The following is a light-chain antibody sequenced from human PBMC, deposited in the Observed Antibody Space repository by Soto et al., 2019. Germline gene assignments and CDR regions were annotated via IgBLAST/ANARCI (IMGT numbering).Light chain of an antibody. CDR2: GAS. Sequence: EIVLTKSPGTLSLSPGERATLSCMASQSVSNNYLAWYQQKPGQAPRILIYGASNRATGIPDRFSGSGSGTDFTLTISRLEPEDFAVYYCQQYGSSGTFGQGTKVDI. CDR3: QQYGSSGT. J-gene: IGKJ1*01. V-gene: IGKV3-20*01. CDR1: QSVSNNY.